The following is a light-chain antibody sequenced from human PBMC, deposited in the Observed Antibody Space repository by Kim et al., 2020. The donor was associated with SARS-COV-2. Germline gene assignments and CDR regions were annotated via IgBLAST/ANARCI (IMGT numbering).Light chain of an antibody. CDR3: SSYTSTSTPWV. CDR2: DVS. V-gene: IGLV2-14*03. Sequence: SITISCTGTSSDVGGHNYVSWHQQHPGKAPKAMIYDVSDRPSGVSNRFSGSKSGNTASLTISGLQAEDEADYYCSSYTSTSTPWVFGGGTQLTVL. CDR1: SSDVGGHNY. J-gene: IGLJ3*02.